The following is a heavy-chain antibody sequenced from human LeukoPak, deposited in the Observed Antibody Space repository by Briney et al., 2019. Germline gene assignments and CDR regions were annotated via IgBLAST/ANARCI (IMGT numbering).Heavy chain of an antibody. CDR1: GFTFSTYA. CDR2: ISASGGST. CDR3: AKGRIVGVTTHFDY. Sequence: GGSLRLSCAASGFTFSTYAMSWVRQAPGKGLEWVSVISASGGSTYSADSVKGRFTISRDNSKNTLYLRMNSLRAEDTAVYYCAKGRIVGVTTHFDYWGQGTLVTVSS. J-gene: IGHJ4*02. D-gene: IGHD1-26*01. V-gene: IGHV3-23*01.